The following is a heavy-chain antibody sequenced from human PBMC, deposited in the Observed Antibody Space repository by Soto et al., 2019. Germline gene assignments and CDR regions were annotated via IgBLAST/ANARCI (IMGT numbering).Heavy chain of an antibody. CDR2: IIPLFATA. CDR1: GDTFSNNA. D-gene: IGHD1-26*01. V-gene: IGHV1-69*13. Sequence: SVKVSCKASGDTFSNNAINWVRQAPGQGLEWMGGIIPLFATAKYAQTFQDRVTITADESTSTVYMELRSLRSEDTAVYYCARVGGSLTYYYPMDVWGQGTTVTV. CDR3: ARVGGSLTYYYPMDV. J-gene: IGHJ6*02.